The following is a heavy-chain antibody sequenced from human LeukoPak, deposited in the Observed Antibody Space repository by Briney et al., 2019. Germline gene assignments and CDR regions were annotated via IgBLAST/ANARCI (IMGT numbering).Heavy chain of an antibody. CDR3: ARVNGIVVPILYLYMDV. Sequence: PGGSLRLSCAASRFTFSSYSMNWVRQAPGKGLEWVASISSSSSYIYYADSVKGRFTISRDNAKSSLYLQMNSLRAEDTAVYYCARVNGIVVPILYLYMDVWGKGTTVTVSS. CDR2: ISSSSSYI. CDR1: RFTFSSYS. D-gene: IGHD5-12*01. V-gene: IGHV3-21*01. J-gene: IGHJ6*03.